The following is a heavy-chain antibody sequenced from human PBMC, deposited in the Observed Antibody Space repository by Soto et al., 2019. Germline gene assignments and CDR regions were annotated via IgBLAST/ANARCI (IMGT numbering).Heavy chain of an antibody. CDR3: ARERLSYDFWSGYHL. Sequence: PSETLSLTCTVSGGSISSYYWGWIRQPPGKGLEWIGYIYYSGSTNYNPSLKSRVTMSVDTSKNQFSLKLSSVTAADTAVYYCARERLSYDFWSGYHLWGQGTLVTVSS. CDR1: GGSISSYY. CDR2: IYYSGST. J-gene: IGHJ4*02. D-gene: IGHD3-3*01. V-gene: IGHV4-59*01.